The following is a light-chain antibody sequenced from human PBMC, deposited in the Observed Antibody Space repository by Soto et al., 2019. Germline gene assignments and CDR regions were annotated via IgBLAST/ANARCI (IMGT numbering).Light chain of an antibody. J-gene: IGKJ5*01. CDR3: QQRHNWRDA. Sequence: THCLEHQCLYPGARATLTCRASQSVTNYIAWYQQRPGQAPRLLMYDTSSRATGVPARFSGSGSGTDFTLTISSLEPADFGVYYCQQRHNWRDAFGQGTLLEI. CDR2: DTS. V-gene: IGKV3-11*01. CDR1: QSVTNY.